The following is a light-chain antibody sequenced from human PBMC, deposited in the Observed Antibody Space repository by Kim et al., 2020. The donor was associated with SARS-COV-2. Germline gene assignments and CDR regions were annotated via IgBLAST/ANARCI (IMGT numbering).Light chain of an antibody. V-gene: IGLV2-18*02. CDR1: NSDVGNYDR. J-gene: IGLJ2*01. CDR3: SSYTTSSTYVV. CDR2: EVS. Sequence: QSVTISCTGTNSDVGNYDRVSWYKQPPGTAPKLMIYEVSYRPSGVPDRFSGSKSGNTASLTISGLQAEDEADYYCSSYTTSSTYVVFGGGTQLTVL.